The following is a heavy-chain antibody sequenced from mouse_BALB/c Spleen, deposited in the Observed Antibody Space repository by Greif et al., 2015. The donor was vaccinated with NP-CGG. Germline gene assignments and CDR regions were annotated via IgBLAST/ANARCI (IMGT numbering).Heavy chain of an antibody. Sequence: EVQLQQSGGGLVQPGGSLKLSCAASGFDFSRYWMSWVRQAPGKGLEWIGEINPGSSTINYTPSLKDKFIISRDNAKNTLYLQMSKARSEDTALYYCARPGDGYYWYFDVWGAGTTVTVSS. D-gene: IGHD2-3*01. CDR1: GFDFSRYW. CDR3: ARPGDGYYWYFDV. CDR2: INPGSSTI. J-gene: IGHJ1*01. V-gene: IGHV4-1*02.